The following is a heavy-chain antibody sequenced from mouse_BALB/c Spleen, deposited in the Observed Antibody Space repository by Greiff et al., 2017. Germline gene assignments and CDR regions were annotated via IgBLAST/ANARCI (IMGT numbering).Heavy chain of an antibody. Sequence: QVQLQQPGAELVKPGAPVKLSCKASGYTFTSYWMNWVKQRPGRGLEWIGRIDPSDSETHYNQKFKDKATLTVDKSSSTAYIQLSSLTSEDSAVYYCARYGSTQYYFDYWGQGTTLTVAS. CDR1: GYTFTSYW. CDR2: IDPSDSET. V-gene: IGHV1-69*02. D-gene: IGHD1-1*01. J-gene: IGHJ2*01. CDR3: ARYGSTQYYFDY.